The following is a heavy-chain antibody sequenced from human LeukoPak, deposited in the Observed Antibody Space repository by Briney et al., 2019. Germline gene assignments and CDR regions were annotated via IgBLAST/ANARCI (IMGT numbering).Heavy chain of an antibody. J-gene: IGHJ5*02. CDR3: VRDAFQTRYSWNDEGRKNWFDP. Sequence: ASVKVSCEASGYTFTSYYITWVRQAPGQGLEWMGWIISYSDNPTYARNLQGRVTMTGDTSTNTVYMELSSLRSEDTAVYYCVRDAFQTRYSWNDEGRKNWFDPWGQGTLVTVSS. D-gene: IGHD1-20*01. CDR1: GYTFTSYY. V-gene: IGHV1-18*01. CDR2: IISYSDNP.